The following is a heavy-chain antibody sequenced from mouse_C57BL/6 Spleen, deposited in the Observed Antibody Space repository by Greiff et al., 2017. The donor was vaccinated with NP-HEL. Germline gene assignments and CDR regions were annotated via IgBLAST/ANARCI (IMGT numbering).Heavy chain of an antibody. Sequence: VQLQQSGAELVRPGASVKLSCTASGFNIKDYYMHWVKQRPEQGLEWIGRIDPEDGDTEYAPKFQGKATMTADTSSNTAYLQLSSLTSEDTAVYYCTFYGSGGYAMDYWGQGTSVTVSS. CDR1: GFNIKDYY. V-gene: IGHV14-1*01. D-gene: IGHD1-1*01. CDR3: TFYGSGGYAMDY. J-gene: IGHJ4*01. CDR2: IDPEDGDT.